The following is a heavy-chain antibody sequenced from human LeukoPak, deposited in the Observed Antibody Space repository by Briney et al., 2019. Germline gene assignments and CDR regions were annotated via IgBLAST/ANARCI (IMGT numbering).Heavy chain of an antibody. CDR1: GGSVSSGSYY. Sequence: SETLSLTCTVSGGSVSSGSYYWSWIRQPPGKGLEWIGYIYYSGSTNYNPSLKSRVTISVDTSKNQFSLKLSSATAADTAVYYCARGLTFGGVIVREDYGMDVWGKGTTVTVSS. D-gene: IGHD3-16*02. CDR2: IYYSGST. V-gene: IGHV4-61*01. CDR3: ARGLTFGGVIVREDYGMDV. J-gene: IGHJ6*04.